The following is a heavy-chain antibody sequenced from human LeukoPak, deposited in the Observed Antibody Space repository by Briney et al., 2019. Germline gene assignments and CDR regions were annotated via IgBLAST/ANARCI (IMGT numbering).Heavy chain of an antibody. CDR3: ARVPPGNTYCGADCQRDAFDL. D-gene: IGHD2-21*02. V-gene: IGHV4-30-4*08. Sequence: KTSETLSLTCTVSGGSISSGGYYWSWIRQHPGKGLEWIGYIYYSGSTYYNPSLKSRLTISLDTSKNQFSLKLRSVTAADTAVYYCARVPPGNTYCGADCQRDAFDLWGQGTMVTVSS. CDR2: IYYSGST. J-gene: IGHJ3*01. CDR1: GGSISSGGYY.